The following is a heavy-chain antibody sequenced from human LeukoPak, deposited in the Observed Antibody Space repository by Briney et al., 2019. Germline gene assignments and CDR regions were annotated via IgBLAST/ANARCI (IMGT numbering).Heavy chain of an antibody. CDR1: GGSISSYY. CDR2: IYYSGST. J-gene: IGHJ4*02. D-gene: IGHD6-19*01. V-gene: IGHV4-59*01. Sequence: PSETLSLTYTVSGGSISSYYWSWIRQPPGKGLEWIGYIYYSGSTNYNPSLKSRVTISVDTSKNQFSLKLSSVTAADTAMYYCARGSGWYAYWGQGTLVTVSS. CDR3: ARGSGWYAY.